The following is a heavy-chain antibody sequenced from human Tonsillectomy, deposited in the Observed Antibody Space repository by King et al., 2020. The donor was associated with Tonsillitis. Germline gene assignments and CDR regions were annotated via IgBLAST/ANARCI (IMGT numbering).Heavy chain of an antibody. J-gene: IGHJ4*02. D-gene: IGHD1-1*01. Sequence: VQLVESGGGLVQPGGSLRLSCAASGFSFSRYWMSWVRQAPGKGLEWVANINQDGTVKYYGDSVRGRFTISRDNAKNSLYVQMNSLRVEDTAVYYCARPWGRTTPADSWGQGTLVTVSS. V-gene: IGHV3-7*03. CDR1: GFSFSRYW. CDR2: INQDGTVK. CDR3: ARPWGRTTPADS.